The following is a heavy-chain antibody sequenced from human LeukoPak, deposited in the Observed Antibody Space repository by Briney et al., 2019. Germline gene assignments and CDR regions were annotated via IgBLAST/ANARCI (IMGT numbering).Heavy chain of an antibody. J-gene: IGHJ5*02. CDR2: IYHSGST. D-gene: IGHD3-22*01. CDR1: GYSISSGYY. V-gene: IGHV4-38-2*02. CDR3: ARHPRVSYYYDSSGYYNLSEQGFWRFDP. Sequence: SETLSLTCTVSGYSISSGYYWGWIRQPPGKGLEWIGSIYHSGSTYYNPSLKSRVTISVDTSKNQFSLKLSSVTAADTAVYYCARHPRVSYYYDSSGYYNLSEQGFWRFDPWGQGTLVTVSS.